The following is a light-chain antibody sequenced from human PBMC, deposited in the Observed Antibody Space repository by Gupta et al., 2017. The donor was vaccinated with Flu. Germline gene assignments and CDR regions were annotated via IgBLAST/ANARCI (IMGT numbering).Light chain of an antibody. CDR1: QRVLYSSSNKNY. CDR3: QQEDSPPIT. V-gene: IGKV4-1*01. J-gene: IGKJ4*01. Sequence: DIVMTQSPDSLAVSPGERATINCKSSQRVLYSSSNKNYLAWYQQKPGQPPKLLIYWASTRESGVPDRFSGSGSGTDFTLTISSLQAEDVAVYYCQQEDSPPITFGGGTKVEIK. CDR2: WAS.